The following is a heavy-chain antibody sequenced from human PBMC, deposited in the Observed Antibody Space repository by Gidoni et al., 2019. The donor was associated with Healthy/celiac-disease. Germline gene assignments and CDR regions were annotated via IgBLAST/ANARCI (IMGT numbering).Heavy chain of an antibody. CDR1: GFTFSSYA. D-gene: IGHD6-6*01. V-gene: IGHV3-30-3*01. CDR2: ISYDGSNK. J-gene: IGHJ4*02. CDR3: ARWGSIAFDY. Sequence: QVQLVESGGGVVQPVRSLRLSCAASGFTFSSYAMHWVRQAPGKGLEWVAVISYDGSNKYYADSVKGRFTISRDNSKNTLYLQMNSLRAEDTAVYYCARWGSIAFDYWGQGTLVTVSS.